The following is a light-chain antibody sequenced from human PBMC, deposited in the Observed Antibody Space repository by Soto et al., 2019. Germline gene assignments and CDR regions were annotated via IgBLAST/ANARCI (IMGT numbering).Light chain of an antibody. Sequence: EVVMPQSTATLSVSPGERATLSCRASETVAPNLAWYQQKPGQAPRLLISGASTRAAGISDRFRGSGSGTEFTLTISSLRSEDAAIYYCQQYFEWPPMTFGQGTKV. CDR2: GAS. CDR1: ETVAPN. CDR3: QQYFEWPPMT. J-gene: IGKJ1*01. V-gene: IGKV3-15*01.